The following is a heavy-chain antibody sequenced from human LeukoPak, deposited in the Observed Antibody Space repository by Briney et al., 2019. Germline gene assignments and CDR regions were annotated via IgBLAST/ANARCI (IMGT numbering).Heavy chain of an antibody. CDR2: INYSGST. Sequence: SETLSLTCTVSGGSISSSSYYWGRIREPPGKGPEWIGSINYSGSTYYNPSLKSRVTISVDTSKNQFSLKLSSVTAADTAVYYCARVSGGNSYYYYMDVWGKGTTVTVSS. CDR1: GGSISSSSYY. V-gene: IGHV4-39*07. J-gene: IGHJ6*03. D-gene: IGHD2-15*01. CDR3: ARVSGGNSYYYYMDV.